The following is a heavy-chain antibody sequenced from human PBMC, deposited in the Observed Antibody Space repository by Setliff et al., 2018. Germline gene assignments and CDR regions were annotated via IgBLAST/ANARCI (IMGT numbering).Heavy chain of an antibody. CDR2: ISTSGSTI. V-gene: IGHV3-11*04. D-gene: IGHD3-22*01. J-gene: IGHJ6*03. CDR3: ARLALTGYDSSGYYYALDYYYYMDV. CDR1: GLTFIYAY. Sequence: PGGSLRLSCEASGLTFIYAYMSWVRQAPGKGLEWISYISTSGSTIYYADSVKGRFTISRDKAHHSLFLQMNSLRAEDTAVYYCARLALTGYDSSGYYYALDYYYYMDVWGKGTTVTVSS.